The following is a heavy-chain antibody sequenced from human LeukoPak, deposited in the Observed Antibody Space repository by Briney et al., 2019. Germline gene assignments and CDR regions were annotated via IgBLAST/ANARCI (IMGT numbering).Heavy chain of an antibody. CDR2: ISGSDDNT. CDR3: AKGSRGYFDWLLYFDY. V-gene: IGHV3-23*01. D-gene: IGHD3-9*01. CDR1: GFIFSSCA. J-gene: IGHJ4*02. Sequence: GGSLRLSCAASGFIFSSCAMSWVRQAPGKGLEWVSSISGSDDNTYYADSAKGRFTISRDNSKSTPYLQMNSLRAEDTAVYYCAKGSRGYFDWLLYFDYWGQGTLVTVSS.